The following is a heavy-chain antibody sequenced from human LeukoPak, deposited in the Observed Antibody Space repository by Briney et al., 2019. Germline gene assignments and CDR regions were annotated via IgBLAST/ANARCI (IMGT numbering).Heavy chain of an antibody. CDR2: IYNSGGT. Sequence: SETLSLTCTVSGGSIWSSHWSWIRQPAGKGLEWIAIIYNSGGTNYNPSLKSRVTISRDTSKNQFSLTLTSVTAADTAVYYRASDLTVPPYNWFDPWGQGTLVTVSS. J-gene: IGHJ5*02. CDR1: GGSIWSSH. V-gene: IGHV4-4*07. D-gene: IGHD7-27*01. CDR3: ASDLTVPPYNWFDP.